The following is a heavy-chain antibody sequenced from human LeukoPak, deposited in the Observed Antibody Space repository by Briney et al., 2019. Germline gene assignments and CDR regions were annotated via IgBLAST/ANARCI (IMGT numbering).Heavy chain of an antibody. V-gene: IGHV3-21*01. CDR1: GFTFSNYN. CDR2: ISSSSSYI. D-gene: IGHD3-16*01. Sequence: PGGSLRLSCAASGFTFSNYNMNWVRRAPGKGLEWVSSISSSSSYIYYADSVKGRFTISRDNANNSLYLQMNSLRAEDTTVYYCARGDSGGMDYWGQGTLVTVST. J-gene: IGHJ4*02. CDR3: ARGDSGGMDY.